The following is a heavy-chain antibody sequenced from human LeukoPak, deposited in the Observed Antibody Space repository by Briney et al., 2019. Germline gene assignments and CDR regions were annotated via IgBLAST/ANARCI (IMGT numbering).Heavy chain of an antibody. D-gene: IGHD3-22*01. V-gene: IGHV3-33*01. Sequence: GRSMRLSCAAHGFTFSSYGMHWVRQAPGKGLEGVAVMWYDWSNKYYADSVKGRFTISRDNSRNTLYLQMNSLRAEDTAVYYCARGSMYYYDSSAYYPYWGQGTLVTVSS. CDR3: ARGSMYYYDSSAYYPY. CDR2: MWYDWSNK. J-gene: IGHJ4*02. CDR1: GFTFSSYG.